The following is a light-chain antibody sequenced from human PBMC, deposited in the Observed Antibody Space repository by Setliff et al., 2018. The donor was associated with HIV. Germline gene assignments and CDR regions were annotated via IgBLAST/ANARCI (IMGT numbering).Light chain of an antibody. CDR3: SSYSIRNTLP. CDR1: SSDVGGYNY. J-gene: IGLJ1*01. Sequence: QSVLTQPASVSGSPGQSITISCTGTSSDVGGYNYVSWYQQHPGKAPKLMIFEVSNRPSGISNRFSGSKSGNTASLTISGLQAEDEADYYCSSYSIRNTLPVGTGTKV. V-gene: IGLV2-14*01. CDR2: EVS.